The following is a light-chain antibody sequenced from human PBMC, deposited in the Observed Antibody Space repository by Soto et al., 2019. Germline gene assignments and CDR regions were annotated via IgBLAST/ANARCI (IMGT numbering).Light chain of an antibody. Sequence: SYELTQPPSVYVAPGETARIPCGGNNIGRKSVHWDHQKPGLAPVLVIYYDSDRPSGSPERFSGSNSENKAPLTTTRVEAGDEADYFCQVWDRNSDHSVFGGGTQRTVL. CDR3: QVWDRNSDHSV. V-gene: IGLV3-21*01. CDR2: YDS. J-gene: IGLJ2*01. CDR1: NIGRKS.